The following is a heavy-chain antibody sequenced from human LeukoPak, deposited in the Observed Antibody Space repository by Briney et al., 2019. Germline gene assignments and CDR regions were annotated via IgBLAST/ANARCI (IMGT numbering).Heavy chain of an antibody. Sequence: PGGSLRLSCAASGFTFSSYWMSWVRQAPGKGLEWVANIKQDGSEKYYVDSVKGRFTISRDNAKNSLYLQMNSVRAEDTAVYYCARDVPYSSSSCDYWGQGILVTVSS. J-gene: IGHJ4*02. CDR1: GFTFSSYW. D-gene: IGHD6-6*01. CDR3: ARDVPYSSSSCDY. V-gene: IGHV3-7*01. CDR2: IKQDGSEK.